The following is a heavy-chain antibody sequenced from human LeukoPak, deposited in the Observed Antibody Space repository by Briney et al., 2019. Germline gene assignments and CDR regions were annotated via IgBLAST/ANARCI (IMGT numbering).Heavy chain of an antibody. CDR2: INTDGSST. CDR3: ARAPPYCGGDCSDWYFDL. D-gene: IGHD2-21*02. V-gene: IGHV3-74*01. CDR1: GFSFTSYW. Sequence: GGSLRLSCAASGFSFTSYWMHWVRQAPGKGLVWVSHINTDGSSTTYADSVKGRFSISRDNAKNTLYLQMNSLRAEDTAVYYCARAPPYCGGDCSDWYFDLWGRGTLVTVSS. J-gene: IGHJ2*01.